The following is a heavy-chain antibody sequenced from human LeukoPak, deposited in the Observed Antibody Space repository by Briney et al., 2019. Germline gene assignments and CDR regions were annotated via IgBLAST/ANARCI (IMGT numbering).Heavy chain of an antibody. CDR1: GGSISSSSYY. CDR3: ARARGARAFDY. V-gene: IGHV4-39*07. CDR2: IYYRGST. Sequence: SETLSLTCTVSGGSISSSSYYWGWIRQPPGKGLEWIGSIYYRGSTYYNPSLKSRVTISVDTSKNQFSLKLSSVTAADTAVYYCARARGARAFDYWGQGTLVTVSS. J-gene: IGHJ4*02. D-gene: IGHD1-26*01.